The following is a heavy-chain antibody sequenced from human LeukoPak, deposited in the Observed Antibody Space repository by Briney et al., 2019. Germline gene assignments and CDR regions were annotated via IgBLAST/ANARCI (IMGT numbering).Heavy chain of an antibody. CDR1: GFAFSVYA. CDR3: AKPISGGLAVTADWFRP. CDR2: INANSIST. D-gene: IGHD6-19*01. Sequence: PGGSLRLSCAASGFAFSVYAMSWLRQPPGKGLEWVSTINANSISTSYAASVRGRFTISRDNAKDTLYLQLNTLRADDTATYYCAKPISGGLAVTADWFRPWGQGTRVVVSS. J-gene: IGHJ5*02. V-gene: IGHV3-23*01.